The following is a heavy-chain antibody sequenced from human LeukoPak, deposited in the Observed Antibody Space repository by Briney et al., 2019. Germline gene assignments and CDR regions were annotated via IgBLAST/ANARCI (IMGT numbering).Heavy chain of an antibody. CDR2: IYYSGST. Sequence: SETLSLTCTVSGVSISSSSYYWGWIRQPPGKGLEWIGSIYYSGSTYYNPSLKSRVTISVDTSKNQFSLKLSSVTAADTAVYYCARLEYSSYFDYWGQGTLVTVSS. V-gene: IGHV4-39*01. CDR1: GVSISSSSYY. J-gene: IGHJ4*02. CDR3: ARLEYSSYFDY. D-gene: IGHD6-6*01.